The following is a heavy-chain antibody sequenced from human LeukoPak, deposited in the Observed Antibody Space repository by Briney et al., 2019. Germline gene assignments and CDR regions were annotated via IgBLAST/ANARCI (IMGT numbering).Heavy chain of an antibody. CDR1: GFTFSDYY. CDR2: IRTDGGEE. CDR3: AKDFDILTGNDAFDI. D-gene: IGHD3-9*01. V-gene: IGHV3-7*03. Sequence: GGSLRLSCAASGFTFSDYYMSWIRQAPGKGLEWVANIRTDGGEEFYVDSVKGRFTISRDNAKNSLYLQMNSLRVEGTALYYCAKDFDILTGNDAFDIWGQGTMVTASS. J-gene: IGHJ3*02.